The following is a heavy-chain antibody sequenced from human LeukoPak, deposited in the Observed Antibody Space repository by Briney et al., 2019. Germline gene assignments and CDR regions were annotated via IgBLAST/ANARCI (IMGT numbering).Heavy chain of an antibody. V-gene: IGHV1-69*05. J-gene: IGHJ3*02. CDR3: ARGAPSVRDYYGSGSYYRTAFDI. Sequence: GASVKVSCKASGGTFSSYAISWVRQAPGQGLEWMGGIIPIFGTANYAQKLQGRVTMTTDTSTSTAYMELRSLRSDDTAVYYCARGAPSVRDYYGSGSYYRTAFDIWGQGTMVTVSS. CDR1: GGTFSSYA. CDR2: IIPIFGTA. D-gene: IGHD3-10*01.